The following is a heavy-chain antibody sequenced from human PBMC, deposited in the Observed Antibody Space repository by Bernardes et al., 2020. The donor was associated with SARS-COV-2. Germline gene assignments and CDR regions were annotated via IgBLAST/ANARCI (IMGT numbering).Heavy chain of an antibody. CDR2: IYYRGST. V-gene: IGHV4-39*01. Sequence: SETLSLTCTVSGGSISSSNYYWAWNRQPPGKGLEWIGSIYYRGSTYYNPSLKSRVTISVDTSKNQFSLKLSSVTAADTALYDCARRVSGDYEFWVHPKDWFDPWCQGTLVTVS. CDR1: GGSISSSNYY. J-gene: IGHJ5*02. D-gene: IGHD3-3*01. CDR3: ARRVSGDYEFWVHPKDWFDP.